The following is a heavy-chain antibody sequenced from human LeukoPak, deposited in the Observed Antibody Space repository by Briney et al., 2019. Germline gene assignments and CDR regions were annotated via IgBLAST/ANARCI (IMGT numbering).Heavy chain of an antibody. D-gene: IGHD6-19*01. CDR1: GYTFTSYG. J-gene: IGHJ4*02. CDR2: INVYNGNT. Sequence: ASVKVSCKASGYTFTSYGISWVRQAPGQGPEWMGRINVYNGNTNYAQKFQGRVTMTTDTSTSTAYMELRSLTSDDTAVYYCAREYSSGWSYHFDSWGQGTLVTVSS. V-gene: IGHV1-18*01. CDR3: AREYSSGWSYHFDS.